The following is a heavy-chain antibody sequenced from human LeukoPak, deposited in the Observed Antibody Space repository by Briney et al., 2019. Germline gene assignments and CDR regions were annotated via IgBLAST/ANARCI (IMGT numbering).Heavy chain of an antibody. V-gene: IGHV4-59*08. CDR3: ARHRVGATVYFDY. J-gene: IGHJ4*02. CDR2: IYYSGST. D-gene: IGHD1-26*01. Sequence: SETLTLTCTVSGGSISSYYWSWIRQPPGKGLEWVGYIYYSGSTNYNPSLKSRVTISVDTSKNQFPLKLSSVTAADTAVYYCARHRVGATVYFDYWGQGTLVTVSS. CDR1: GGSISSYY.